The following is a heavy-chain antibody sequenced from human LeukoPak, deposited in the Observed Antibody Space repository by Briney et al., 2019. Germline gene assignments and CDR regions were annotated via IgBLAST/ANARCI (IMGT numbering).Heavy chain of an antibody. CDR1: GGSISSYY. Sequence: SETLSLTCTVSGGSISSYYWSWIRQPAGKGLEWIGRIYTGGSTNYNPSLKSRVTMSVDTSKNQFSLKLSSVTAADTAVYYCARVGDGPYSGSYYRAFDIWGQGTMVTVSS. CDR3: ARVGDGPYSGSYYRAFDI. J-gene: IGHJ3*02. D-gene: IGHD1-26*01. CDR2: IYTGGST. V-gene: IGHV4-4*07.